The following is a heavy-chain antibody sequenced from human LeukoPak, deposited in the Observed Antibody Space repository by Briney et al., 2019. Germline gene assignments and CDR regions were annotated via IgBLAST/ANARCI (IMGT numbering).Heavy chain of an antibody. CDR3: ARGWEGARPFDY. CDR1: GGSVSSTNW. J-gene: IGHJ4*02. V-gene: IGHV4-4*02. Sequence: SETLSLTRGVSGGSVSSTNWWTWIRQPPGKGLEWIGEVHLDGRTNFNPSLKSRLTMSVDLSENHVSLKLTSVTAADTAVYYCARGWEGARPFDYWGQGTLVTVSS. CDR2: VHLDGRT. D-gene: IGHD1-26*01.